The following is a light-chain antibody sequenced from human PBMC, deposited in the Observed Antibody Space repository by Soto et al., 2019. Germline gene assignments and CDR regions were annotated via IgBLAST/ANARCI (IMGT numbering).Light chain of an antibody. Sequence: QSALTQPASVSGSPGQSITISCTGTSNDVGGYNYVSWYQQHPGKAPKLMIYEVNNRPSGVSNRFSGSKSGNTASLSISGLQPEDEADYYCSSFTSSSTQVLGGGTKLTVL. CDR3: SSFTSSSTQV. CDR2: EVN. V-gene: IGLV2-14*01. J-gene: IGLJ3*02. CDR1: SNDVGGYNY.